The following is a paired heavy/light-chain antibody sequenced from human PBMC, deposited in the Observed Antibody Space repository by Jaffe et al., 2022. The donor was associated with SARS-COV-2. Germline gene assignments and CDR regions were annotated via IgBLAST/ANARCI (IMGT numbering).Light chain of an antibody. CDR2: DAS. CDR1: QDISNY. J-gene: IGKJ2*01. V-gene: IGKV1-33*01. CDR3: QQYDNLMST. Sequence: DIQMTQSPSSLSASVGDRVSISCQASQDISNYLNWYQQRPGKAPRLLIYDASNLETGVPSRFSGSGSGTDFTFTISSLQPEDIATYYCQQYDNLMSTFGQGTKLEIK.
Heavy chain of an antibody. CDR2: ISGSGDNT. CDR1: GFTFSNFA. Sequence: EVRLLESGGGLVQPGGSLRLSCAASGFTFSNFAITWVRQAPGKGLKWVSSISGSGDNTYYADSVKGRFTISRDNSKNTLYLQMNSLRAEDAAIYYCTKRGGGTYRGVEFWGQGTLVTVPS. J-gene: IGHJ4*02. CDR3: TKRGGGTYRGVEF. D-gene: IGHD1-26*01. V-gene: IGHV3-23*01.